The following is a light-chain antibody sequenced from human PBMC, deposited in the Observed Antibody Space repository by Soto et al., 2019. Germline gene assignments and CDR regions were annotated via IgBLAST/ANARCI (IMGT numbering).Light chain of an antibody. J-gene: IGKJ5*01. Sequence: EVVLTQSPATLSVPPGDRATLSCRASESVRSGLAWYQQKPGQAPRLLIYGASIRAADIPARFSGSGSGTEFTLTISTLQSEDFAVYYCQQYNDWPTITFGQGTRLETK. CDR2: GAS. CDR3: QQYNDWPTIT. V-gene: IGKV3-15*01. CDR1: ESVRSG.